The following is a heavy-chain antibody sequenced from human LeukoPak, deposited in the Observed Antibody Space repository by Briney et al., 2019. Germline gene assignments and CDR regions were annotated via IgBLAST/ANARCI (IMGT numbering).Heavy chain of an antibody. CDR2: IYYSGST. Sequence: PSETLSLTCTVSGGSISSYYWSWIRQPPGKGLEWIGYIYYSGSTNYNPSLKSRVTISVDTSKNQFSLQLNSVTPEDTAVYYCAAETLSSWYGGGNWFDPWGQGTLVTVSS. J-gene: IGHJ5*02. D-gene: IGHD6-13*01. V-gene: IGHV4-59*12. CDR3: AAETLSSWYGGGNWFDP. CDR1: GGSISSYY.